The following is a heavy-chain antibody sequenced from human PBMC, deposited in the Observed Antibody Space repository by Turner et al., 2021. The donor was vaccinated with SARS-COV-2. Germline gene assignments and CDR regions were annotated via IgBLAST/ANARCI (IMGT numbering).Heavy chain of an antibody. CDR1: GGSISSKS. J-gene: IGHJ6*02. D-gene: IGHD1-1*01. Sequence: QVQLQESGPGLVSPSECLSPTRTVVGGSISSKSWSWIRQSPGGGLGWVVDFYKIDSFDYNPTLRSRVTIAVDTSKNQLSLNLISMAAADTAVYYCARHQGSTSGYDHGMNVWGQGTAVIVSS. CDR3: ARHQGSTSGYDHGMNV. V-gene: IGHV4-59*08. CDR2: FYKIDSF.